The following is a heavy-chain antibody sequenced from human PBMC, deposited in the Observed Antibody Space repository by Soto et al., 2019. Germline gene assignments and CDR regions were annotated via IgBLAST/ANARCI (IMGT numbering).Heavy chain of an antibody. Sequence: ASVKVSCKASGYTFTSDAMHWVRQAPGQRLEWMGWINAGNGNTKYSQKFQGRVTITRDTSASTAYTELSSLRSEDTAVYYCARDPEDFWSGYYSYYYGMDVWGQGTTVTVSS. D-gene: IGHD3-3*01. CDR1: GYTFTSDA. V-gene: IGHV1-3*01. CDR3: ARDPEDFWSGYYSYYYGMDV. CDR2: INAGNGNT. J-gene: IGHJ6*02.